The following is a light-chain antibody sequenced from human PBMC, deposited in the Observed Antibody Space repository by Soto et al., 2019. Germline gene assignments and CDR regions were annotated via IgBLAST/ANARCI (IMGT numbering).Light chain of an antibody. V-gene: IGKV3-15*01. CDR1: QSVSSN. J-gene: IGKJ1*01. CDR3: LPHNSYWT. Sequence: EIMMTQSPATLSVSPRERATLSCRASQSVSSNLAWYQQKPGQAPRLLFYGASTRATGLPAGFSGTGSGTEFTLTISSLQPEDFATYYCLPHNSYWTFGQGTKVDI. CDR2: GAS.